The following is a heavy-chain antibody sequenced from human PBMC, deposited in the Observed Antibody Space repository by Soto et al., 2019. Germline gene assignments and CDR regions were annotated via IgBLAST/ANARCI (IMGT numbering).Heavy chain of an antibody. CDR3: AKDKVVGGLDV. J-gene: IGHJ6*02. D-gene: IGHD2-15*01. CDR2: ISWNSGSI. Sequence: GGSLRLSCAASGFTFDDYAMHWVRQAPGKGLEWVSGISWNSGSIGYADSVKGRFTISRDNAKNSLYLQMNSLRAEDTALYYCAKDKVVGGLDVWGQGTTVTVSS. V-gene: IGHV3-9*01. CDR1: GFTFDDYA.